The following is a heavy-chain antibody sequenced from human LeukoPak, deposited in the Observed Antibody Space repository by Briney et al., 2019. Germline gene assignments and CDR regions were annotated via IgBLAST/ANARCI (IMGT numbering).Heavy chain of an antibody. D-gene: IGHD1-26*01. CDR1: GFTFSSCA. Sequence: GGSLRLSCAASGFTFSSCAMSWARQAPGKGLEWVSAISGSGGSTYYADSVKGRFTISRDNSKNTLYLQMNSLRAEDTAVYYCVRELPGREFDYWGQGTLVTVSS. CDR2: ISGSGGST. J-gene: IGHJ4*02. CDR3: VRELPGREFDY. V-gene: IGHV3-23*01.